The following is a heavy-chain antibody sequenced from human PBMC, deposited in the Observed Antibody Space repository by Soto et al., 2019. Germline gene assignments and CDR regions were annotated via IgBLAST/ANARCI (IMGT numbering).Heavy chain of an antibody. J-gene: IGHJ5*02. V-gene: IGHV3-15*07. CDR2: IKSKTDGGTT. Sequence: EVQLLESGGGLVRPGGSLRLSCAASGFSFSNAWLNWVRQTPGKGLEWVGRIKSKTDGGTTDYAAPGKARGIISRDDSKNTLYLKMNSRKTEDTAVCFCAYYYASGSMTLDPRGPGTLVTVSS. CDR3: AYYYASGSMTLDP. CDR1: GFSFSNAW. D-gene: IGHD3-10*01.